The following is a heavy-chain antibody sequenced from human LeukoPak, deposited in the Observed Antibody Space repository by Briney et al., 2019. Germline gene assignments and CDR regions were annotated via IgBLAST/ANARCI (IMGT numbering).Heavy chain of an antibody. Sequence: GRSLRLSCAASGFTFSSYGMHWVRQAPGKGLEWVAVISYDGSNKYYADSVKGRFTISRDNSKNTLYLQMNSLGAEDTAVYYCARRGTSSSWAHFDYWGQGTLVTVSS. J-gene: IGHJ4*02. V-gene: IGHV3-30*03. CDR1: GFTFSSYG. CDR3: ARRGTSSSWAHFDY. CDR2: ISYDGSNK. D-gene: IGHD6-13*01.